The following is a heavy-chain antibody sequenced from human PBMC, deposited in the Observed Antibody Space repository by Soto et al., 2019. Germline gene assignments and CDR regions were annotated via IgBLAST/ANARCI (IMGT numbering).Heavy chain of an antibody. Sequence: QVQLQQWGAGLLKPSETLSLTCAVYGGSFSGYYWSWIRQPPGKGLEWIGEINHSGSTNYNPSLKSLVTISVDTSKNQFSLKLSSVTASDTAVYYRAGGVPVYGSGLFRWFEPWRKGTLVTVSA. J-gene: IGHJ5*02. CDR2: INHSGST. D-gene: IGHD3-10*01. CDR3: AGGVPVYGSGLFRWFEP. CDR1: GGSFSGYY. V-gene: IGHV4-34*01.